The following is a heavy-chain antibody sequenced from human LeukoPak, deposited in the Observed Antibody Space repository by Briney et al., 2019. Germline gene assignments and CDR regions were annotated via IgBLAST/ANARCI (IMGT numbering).Heavy chain of an antibody. V-gene: IGHV3-21*04. CDR3: AKDIHTNSGFDY. Sequence: GGSLRLSCAASGFALNSHGMNWVRQAPGGGLEWLSSITSSRSFTYYAPSVKGRFTISRDNAKNSLSLQMNSLRAEDTALYYCAKDIHTNSGFDYWGQGTLVTVSS. D-gene: IGHD4-23*01. CDR1: GFALNSHG. J-gene: IGHJ4*02. CDR2: ITSSRSFT.